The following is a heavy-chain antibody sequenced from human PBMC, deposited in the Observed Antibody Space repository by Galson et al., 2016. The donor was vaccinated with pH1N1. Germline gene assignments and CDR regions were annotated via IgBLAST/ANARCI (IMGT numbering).Heavy chain of an antibody. CDR3: ARDWQQLVPSYFYIDV. CDR2: IYPADSDT. J-gene: IGHJ6*03. V-gene: IGHV5-51*01. D-gene: IGHD6-13*01. Sequence: PGKGLEWMGIIYPADSDTRYSPSFQGQVTISADSSISTTYLRLNSLRAEDTAVYYCARDWQQLVPSYFYIDVWGTGTTVTVSS.